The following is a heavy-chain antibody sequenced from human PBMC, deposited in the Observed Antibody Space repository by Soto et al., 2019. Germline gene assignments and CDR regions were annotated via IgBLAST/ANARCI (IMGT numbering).Heavy chain of an antibody. Sequence: QVQLVQSGAEVKKPGDSVKVSCKASGYTFTCNGISWVRQAPGQGLEWRGWISAYNVHTNYAQKLQGRVTMTTDTSTRTEDMELSSLRSDDTAVYYCARDRWLSMGYYGMDVWGQGTTVTVSS. CDR1: GYTFTCNG. CDR3: ARDRWLSMGYYGMDV. CDR2: ISAYNVHT. D-gene: IGHD3-22*01. J-gene: IGHJ6*02. V-gene: IGHV1-18*01.